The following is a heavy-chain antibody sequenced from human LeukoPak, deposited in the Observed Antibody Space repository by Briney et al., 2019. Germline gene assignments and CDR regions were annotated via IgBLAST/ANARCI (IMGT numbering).Heavy chain of an antibody. J-gene: IGHJ4*02. Sequence: ASVKVSCKVSGYTLTELSMHWVRQAPGKGREWMGGFAPEDGETIYAQKFQGRVTMTEDTSTDTAYMELCSLRSEDTAVYYCATGVVGATPFDYWGQGTLVTVSS. CDR3: ATGVVGATPFDY. CDR2: FAPEDGET. V-gene: IGHV1-24*01. CDR1: GYTLTELS. D-gene: IGHD1-26*01.